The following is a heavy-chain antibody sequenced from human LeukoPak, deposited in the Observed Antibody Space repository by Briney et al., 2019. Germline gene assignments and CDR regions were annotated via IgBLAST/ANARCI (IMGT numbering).Heavy chain of an antibody. V-gene: IGHV1-8*01. J-gene: IGHJ4*02. D-gene: IGHD3-3*01. CDR3: ARALKDYDFWSGYYPTLFDY. Sequence: ASVKVSCKASGYTFTSYDINWVRQATGQGLEWMGWMNPNSGNTGYAQKFQGRVTMTRNTSISTAYMELSSLRSEDTAAYYCARALKDYDFWSGYYPTLFDYWGQGTLVTVSS. CDR1: GYTFTSYD. CDR2: MNPNSGNT.